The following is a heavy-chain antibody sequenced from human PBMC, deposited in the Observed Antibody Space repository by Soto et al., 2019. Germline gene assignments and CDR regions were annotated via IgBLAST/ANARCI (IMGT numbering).Heavy chain of an antibody. CDR2: TYYRSKWYS. CDR3: ARECLHTIVVVVAATRRGFDP. Sequence: SQTLSLTCVISGDSVSSNLASWSWIRQSPSRGLEWLGRTYYRSKWYSYYAQSVKSRITINPDTSKNQFSLHLSSVTPEDTAVYYCARECLHTIVVVVAATRRGFDPWGQGTLVTVSS. CDR1: GDSVSSNLAS. D-gene: IGHD2-15*01. V-gene: IGHV6-1*01. J-gene: IGHJ5*02.